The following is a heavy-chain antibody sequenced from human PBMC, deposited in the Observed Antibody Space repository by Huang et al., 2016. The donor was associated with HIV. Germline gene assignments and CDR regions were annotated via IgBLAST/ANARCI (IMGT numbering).Heavy chain of an antibody. J-gene: IGHJ4*02. CDR1: GYIFIGYY. CDR3: ARSPLLGESSSALEF. Sequence: QVQLVQSGAEVKKPGASVKVSCKASGYIFIGYYIQWVRQGPGPGLRWMGRIQPNRGVTKYADKCQGRVTMTRDTSINTAYMELRSLRSDDTAVYYCARSPLLGESSSALEFWGQGTLVTVSS. D-gene: IGHD3-16*01. CDR2: IQPNRGVT. V-gene: IGHV1-2*06.